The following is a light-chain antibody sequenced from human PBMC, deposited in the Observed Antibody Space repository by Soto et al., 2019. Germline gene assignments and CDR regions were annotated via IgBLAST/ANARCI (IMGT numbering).Light chain of an antibody. Sequence: EIVLTQSPVTLSLSPGERATLSCRASQSVSSSYLAWYQQKPGQAPRLLIYGASSRATGIPDRFSGSGSGTDFTLTISRLEPEDFAVYYCQQYGSSPWTFGQGTQ. J-gene: IGKJ1*01. CDR1: QSVSSSY. CDR3: QQYGSSPWT. V-gene: IGKV3-20*01. CDR2: GAS.